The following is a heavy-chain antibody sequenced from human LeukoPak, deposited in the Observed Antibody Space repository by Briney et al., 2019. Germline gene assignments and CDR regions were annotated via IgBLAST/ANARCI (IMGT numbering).Heavy chain of an antibody. CDR2: IKQDGSEK. CDR1: GFTFISYW. D-gene: IGHD6-19*01. V-gene: IGHV3-7*03. Sequence: GSLRLSCAASGFTFISYWMSWVRQAPGKGLEWVANIKQDGSEKYYVDSVKGRFTISRDNAKNSLYLQMNSLRAEDTAVYYCANGRIAVAGTKAPHYYYGMDVWGQGTTVTVSS. J-gene: IGHJ6*02. CDR3: ANGRIAVAGTKAPHYYYGMDV.